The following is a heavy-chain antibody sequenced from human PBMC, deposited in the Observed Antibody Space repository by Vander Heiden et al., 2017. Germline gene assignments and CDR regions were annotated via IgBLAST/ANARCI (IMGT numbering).Heavy chain of an antibody. V-gene: IGHV3-9*01. CDR2: SSWNSGSI. CDR1: GFTFDDYA. J-gene: IGHJ4*02. Sequence: EVQLVESGGGLVQPGRSLRLSCAASGFTFDDYAMHWVRQAPGKGLEWVSGSSWNSGSIGYADSVKGRFTISRDNAKNSLYLQMNSLRAEDTALYYCAKESGGSSSPYDYWGQGTLVTVSS. CDR3: AKESGGSSSPYDY. D-gene: IGHD6-13*01.